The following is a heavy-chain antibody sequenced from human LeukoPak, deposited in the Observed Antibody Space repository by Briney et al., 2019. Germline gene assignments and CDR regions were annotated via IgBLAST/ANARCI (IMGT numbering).Heavy chain of an antibody. Sequence: GGSLRLSCAASGFTFSSYSMNWVRQAPGKGLEWVSSISSSSSYIYYADSVKGRFTISRDNAKNSLYLQMNSLRAEDTAVYYCASALRYDILRLDPWGQGTLVTVSS. J-gene: IGHJ5*02. V-gene: IGHV3-21*01. CDR2: ISSSSSYI. CDR3: ASALRYDILRLDP. D-gene: IGHD3-9*01. CDR1: GFTFSSYS.